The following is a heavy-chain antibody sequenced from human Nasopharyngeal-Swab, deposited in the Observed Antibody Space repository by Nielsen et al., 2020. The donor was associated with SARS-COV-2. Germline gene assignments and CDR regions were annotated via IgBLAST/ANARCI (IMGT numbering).Heavy chain of an antibody. CDR3: ARGSTLIDY. J-gene: IGHJ4*02. D-gene: IGHD1-26*01. CDR2: ISGNIGTT. CDR1: GYTFTSYG. Sequence: ASVTVSCKASGYTFTSYGISWVRQAPGQGLEWMGWISGNIGTTNYAQNLQGRVTMTTDTSTSTAYMELRNLRSDDTAVYYCARGSTLIDYWGQGTLVTVSS. V-gene: IGHV1-18*01.